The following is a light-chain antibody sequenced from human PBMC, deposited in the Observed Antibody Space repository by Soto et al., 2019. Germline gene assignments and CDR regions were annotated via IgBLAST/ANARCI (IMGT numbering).Light chain of an antibody. Sequence: EIVLTQSPATLSVSPGDSATLSCMASRSVDTDLAWYQQKPGQAPRLLVYGASTRATGIPARFSGSGAGTDFTLTITSLQSEDFGVYFCQQYKDWPTTFGQGTKVDIK. V-gene: IGKV3-15*01. CDR3: QQYKDWPTT. CDR1: RSVDTD. J-gene: IGKJ1*01. CDR2: GAS.